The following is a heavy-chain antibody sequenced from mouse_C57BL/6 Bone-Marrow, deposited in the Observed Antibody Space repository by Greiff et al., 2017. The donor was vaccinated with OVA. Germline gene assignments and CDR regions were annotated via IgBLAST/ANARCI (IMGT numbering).Heavy chain of an antibody. CDR3: ARGDDYDGAMDY. D-gene: IGHD2-4*01. Sequence: EVQRVESGPVLVKPGASVKMSCKASGYTFTDYYMNWVKQSHGKSLEWIGVINPYNGGTSYNQKFKGKATLTVDKSSSTAYMELNSLTSEDSAVYYCARGDDYDGAMDYWGQGTSVTVSS. CDR1: GYTFTDYY. CDR2: INPYNGGT. V-gene: IGHV1-19*01. J-gene: IGHJ4*01.